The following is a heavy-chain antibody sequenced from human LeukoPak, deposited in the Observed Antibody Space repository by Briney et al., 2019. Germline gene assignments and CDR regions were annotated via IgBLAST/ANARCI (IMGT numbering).Heavy chain of an antibody. CDR1: GGSINNRSYY. D-gene: IGHD3-22*01. CDR3: ARLPYYYDSSGYYYFSFDY. CDR2: INHSRST. J-gene: IGHJ4*02. Sequence: SETLSLTCTVSGGSINNRSYYWGWIRRPPGKGLEWIGEINHSRSTNYNPSLKSRVTISVDTSKNQFSLKLSSVTAADTTVYYCARLPYYYDSSGYYYFSFDYWGQGTLVTVSS. V-gene: IGHV4-39*07.